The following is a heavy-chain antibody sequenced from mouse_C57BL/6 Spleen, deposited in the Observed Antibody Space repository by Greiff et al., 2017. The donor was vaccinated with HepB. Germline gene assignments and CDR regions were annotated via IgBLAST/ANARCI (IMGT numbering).Heavy chain of an antibody. D-gene: IGHD2-3*01. CDR2: ISSGGSYT. V-gene: IGHV5-6*01. CDR3: ARHGYDGYDD. Sequence: EVQLVESGGDLVKPGGSLKLSCAASGFTFSSYGMSWVRQTPDNRLEWVATISSGGSYTYYPDSVKGRFTISRDNAKNTLYMQMSSLKSEDTAMYYCARHGYDGYDDWGQGTTLTVSS. J-gene: IGHJ2*01. CDR1: GFTFSSYG.